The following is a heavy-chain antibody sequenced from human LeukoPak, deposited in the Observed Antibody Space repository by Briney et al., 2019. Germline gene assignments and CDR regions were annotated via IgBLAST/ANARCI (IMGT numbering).Heavy chain of an antibody. J-gene: IGHJ4*02. CDR1: GDSISSYY. Sequence: SETLSLTCTVSGDSISSYYWSWIRQPPGKGLEWIGYINYSGNTNYNPSLKSRVTISVDTSKNQFSLRLSSVTAADPAVYYCAREGRQDYVYFDYWGEGTLVTVSS. CDR3: AREGRQDYVYFDY. V-gene: IGHV4-59*01. CDR2: INYSGNT. D-gene: IGHD4-17*01.